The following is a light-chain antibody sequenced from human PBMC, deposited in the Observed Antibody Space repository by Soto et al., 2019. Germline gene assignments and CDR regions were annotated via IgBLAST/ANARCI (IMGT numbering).Light chain of an antibody. V-gene: IGKV2-28*01. J-gene: IGKJ2*01. Sequence: DIVMTQSPLSLPVTPGEPASISCSSSRSLLHSNGYNYLDWYLQKQGQSPQLLIYLGSNRASGVPDRFSGSGSGTDFTLKISRVEAEDVGVYYCMQALQTPTFGQGTKLEIK. CDR2: LGS. CDR3: MQALQTPT. CDR1: RSLLHSNGYNY.